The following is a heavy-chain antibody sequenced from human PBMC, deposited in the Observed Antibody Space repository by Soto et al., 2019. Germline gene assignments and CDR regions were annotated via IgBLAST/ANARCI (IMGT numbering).Heavy chain of an antibody. Sequence: GKGLEWVGRIKSKTDGGTTDYAAPVKGRSTISRDCTKNTLYLQKNSLKTEDTAVYYCTTVFFFFQAEDGIRDLGTVLAFLLNRSSDL. V-gene: IGHV3-15*07. CDR2: IKSKTDGGTT. CDR3: TTVFFFFQAEDGIRDLGTVLAFLLNRSSDL. J-gene: IGHJ2*01. D-gene: IGHD2-15*01.